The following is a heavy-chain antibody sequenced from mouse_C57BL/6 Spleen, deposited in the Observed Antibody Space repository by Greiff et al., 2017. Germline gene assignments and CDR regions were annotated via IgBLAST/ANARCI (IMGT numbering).Heavy chain of an antibody. CDR1: GYTFTDYY. J-gene: IGHJ4*01. CDR3: ARGDYYGSSPYYYAMDY. CDR2: INPNNGGT. V-gene: IGHV1-26*01. D-gene: IGHD1-1*01. Sequence: EVQLQQSGPELVKPGASVKISCKASGYTFTDYYMNWVKQSHGKSLEWIGDINPNNGGTSYNQKFKGKDTLTVDKSSSTAYMELRSLTSEDSAVYYCARGDYYGSSPYYYAMDYWGQGTSVTVSS.